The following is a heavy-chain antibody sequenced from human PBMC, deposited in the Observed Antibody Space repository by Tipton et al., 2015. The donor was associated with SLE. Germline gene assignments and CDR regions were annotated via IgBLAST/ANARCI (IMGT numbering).Heavy chain of an antibody. Sequence: QSGAEVKKPGTSVKVSCKASGFTFSSSAIQWVRQARGQRLESIGWIVIGSGNTAYAQEFQDRVTITRDTSTSTAYMELRSLRSEDTAVYFCAAEVGSGWYGRNWFDPWGQGTLVTVSS. D-gene: IGHD6-19*01. CDR1: GFTFSSSA. V-gene: IGHV1-58*02. CDR2: IVIGSGNT. J-gene: IGHJ5*02. CDR3: AAEVGSGWYGRNWFDP.